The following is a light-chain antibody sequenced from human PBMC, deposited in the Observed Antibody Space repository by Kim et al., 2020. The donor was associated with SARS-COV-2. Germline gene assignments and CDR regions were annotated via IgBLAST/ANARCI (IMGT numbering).Light chain of an antibody. J-gene: IGKJ2*03. CDR3: QHYS. CDR1: QSISSW. Sequence: SPSTLSAAVGDRVTSTCRASQSISSWLAWYQQKPGKAPKLLIYKASSLESGVPSRFSGSGSGTEFTLTISSLQPDDFATYYCQHYSFGQGTKLEI. CDR2: KAS. V-gene: IGKV1-5*03.